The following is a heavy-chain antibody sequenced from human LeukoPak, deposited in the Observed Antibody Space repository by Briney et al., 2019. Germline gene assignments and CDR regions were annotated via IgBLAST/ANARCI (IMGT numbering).Heavy chain of an antibody. J-gene: IGHJ4*02. Sequence: SETLSLTCDVSGGSIDSTNWWNWVRQPPGKGLEWIGEIHHDGRINYNPSLKSRVTISVDTSKNQFSLKLSSVTAADTAVYYCARMYYYDNSFDYWGQGTLVTVSS. CDR1: GGSIDSTNW. V-gene: IGHV4/OR15-8*01. D-gene: IGHD3-22*01. CDR3: ARMYYYDNSFDY. CDR2: IHHDGRI.